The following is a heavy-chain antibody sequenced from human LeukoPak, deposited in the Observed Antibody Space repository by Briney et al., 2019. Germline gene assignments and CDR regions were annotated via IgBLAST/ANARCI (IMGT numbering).Heavy chain of an antibody. Sequence: GGSLRLSCAACGFIYSSYAMSWVRQAPGKGLEGVSGLPGGGGNTYYADSVKGRFTISRDNSKNTLSLQMNSLRAEDAAVYYCVKFRGIQHYNYHMDVWGKGTTVTVSS. V-gene: IGHV3-23*01. D-gene: IGHD3-10*01. CDR3: VKFRGIQHYNYHMDV. J-gene: IGHJ6*03. CDR2: LPGGGGNT. CDR1: GFIYSSYA.